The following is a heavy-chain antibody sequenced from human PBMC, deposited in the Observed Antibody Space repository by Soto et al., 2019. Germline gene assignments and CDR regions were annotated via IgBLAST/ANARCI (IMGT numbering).Heavy chain of an antibody. CDR3: VRDSETSSSWSLDF. D-gene: IGHD3-22*01. CDR1: GFNVNSVY. Sequence: EVQLVESGGGLIQPGGSLRLSCSASGFNVNSVYMDWVRQAPGKGLEWVSALSASGLPFYAAPVQGRFTLSRDDAKNTLYLEMNSLRVEDTAVYYCVRDSETSSSWSLDFWGQGTLVTVSS. J-gene: IGHJ4*02. V-gene: IGHV3-53*01. CDR2: LSASGLP.